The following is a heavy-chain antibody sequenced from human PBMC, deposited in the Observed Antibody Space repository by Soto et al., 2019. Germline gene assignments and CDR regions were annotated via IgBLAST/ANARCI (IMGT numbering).Heavy chain of an antibody. J-gene: IGHJ6*02. D-gene: IGHD3-3*01. V-gene: IGHV4-59*01. CDR2: IYYSGST. CDR3: ARDRRYDFWSGYDYYYGMDV. Sequence: SETLSLTCTVSGGSISSYYWSWIRQPPGKGLERIGYIYYSGSTNYNPSLKSRVTISVDTSKNQFSLKLSSVTAADTAVYYCARDRRYDFWSGYDYYYGMDVWGQGTTVTVSS. CDR1: GGSISSYY.